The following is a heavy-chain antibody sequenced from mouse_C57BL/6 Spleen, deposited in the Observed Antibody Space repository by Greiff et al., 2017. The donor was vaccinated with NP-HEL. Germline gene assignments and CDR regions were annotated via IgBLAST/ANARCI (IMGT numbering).Heavy chain of an antibody. J-gene: IGHJ2*01. Sequence: QVQLKQPGAELVMPGASVKLSCKASGYTFTSYWMHWVKQRPGQGLEWIGEIDPSDSYTNYNQKFKGKSTLTVDKSSSTAYMQLSSLTSEDSAVYYCARGGLTTVVATDYWGQGTTLTVSS. CDR1: GYTFTSYW. CDR3: ARGGLTTVVATDY. D-gene: IGHD1-1*01. V-gene: IGHV1-69*01. CDR2: IDPSDSYT.